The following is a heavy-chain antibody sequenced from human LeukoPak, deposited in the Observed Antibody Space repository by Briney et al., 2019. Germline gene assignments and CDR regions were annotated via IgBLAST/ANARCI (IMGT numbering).Heavy chain of an antibody. CDR1: GYTFTGYY. D-gene: IGHD6-13*01. CDR2: FNPNSGGT. J-gene: IGHJ4*02. CDR3: ARDLGIAAAGTLVDY. Sequence: GASVKVSCKASGYTFTGYYMHWVRQAPGQGLEWMGWFNPNSGGTNYAQKFQGRFTMTRDTSISTAYMELSRLRSDDTAVYYCARDLGIAAAGTLVDYWGQGTLVTVSS. V-gene: IGHV1-2*02.